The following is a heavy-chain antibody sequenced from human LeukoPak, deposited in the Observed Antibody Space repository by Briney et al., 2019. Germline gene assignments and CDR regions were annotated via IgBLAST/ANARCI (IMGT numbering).Heavy chain of an antibody. J-gene: IGHJ4*02. V-gene: IGHV3-23*01. Sequence: GGSLRLSCAASGFAVINYAMNWVRQAPGKGLEWVSTIRESSGDTYYEDSVKGRFTIYRDISRNTVYLQMNNLRVEDTAVYFCAKRPISGDDKSFDYWGQGLLVTVSS. CDR1: GFAVINYA. CDR3: AKRPISGDDKSFDY. D-gene: IGHD2-21*01. CDR2: IRESSGDT.